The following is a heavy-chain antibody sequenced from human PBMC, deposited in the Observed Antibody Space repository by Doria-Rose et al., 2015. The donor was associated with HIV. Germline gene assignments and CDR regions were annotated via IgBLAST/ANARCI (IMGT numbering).Heavy chain of an antibody. Sequence: QITLRESGPVLVKPTETLTLTCTVSGVSLSSPGMGVSWIRQPPGKALEWLANIFTDDERSYKTSLTSRLTISRGTSNSQVVLTMTDMYPVDTATYYCARIKSSRWYHKYYFDFWGQGTLVIVSA. D-gene: IGHD6-13*01. V-gene: IGHV2-26*01. J-gene: IGHJ4*02. CDR2: IFTDDER. CDR3: ARIKSSRWYHKYYFDF. CDR1: GVSLSSPGMG.